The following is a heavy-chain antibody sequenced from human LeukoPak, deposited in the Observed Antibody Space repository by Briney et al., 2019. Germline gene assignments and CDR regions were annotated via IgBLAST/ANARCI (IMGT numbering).Heavy chain of an antibody. Sequence: GGSLRLSCAASGFTFSSYAMTWVRQAPGKGLEWVSIISGASGGSTYYADSVKGRFTISRDNSKNTLYLQMNSLRAEDTALYYCARGGSSSWYPNFDYWGQGTLVTVST. CDR1: GFTFSSYA. CDR3: ARGGSSSWYPNFDY. J-gene: IGHJ4*02. V-gene: IGHV3-23*01. D-gene: IGHD6-13*01. CDR2: ISGASGGST.